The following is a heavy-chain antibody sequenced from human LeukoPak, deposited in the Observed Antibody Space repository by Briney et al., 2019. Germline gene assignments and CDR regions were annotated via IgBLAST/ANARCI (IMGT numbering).Heavy chain of an antibody. V-gene: IGHV3-48*02. CDR1: GFTFNTYA. Sequence: GGSLRLSCAASGFTFNTYAMSWVRQAPGKGLEWVSYISSSSSTMYYADSVKGRFTISRDNAKNSLYLQMNSLRDEDTAVYYCARAGEVWFGELYWGPGTLVTVSS. CDR2: ISSSSSTM. D-gene: IGHD3-10*01. J-gene: IGHJ4*02. CDR3: ARAGEVWFGELY.